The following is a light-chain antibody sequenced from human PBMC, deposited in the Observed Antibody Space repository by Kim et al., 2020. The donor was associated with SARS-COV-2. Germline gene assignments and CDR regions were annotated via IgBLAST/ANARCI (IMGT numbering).Light chain of an antibody. CDR2: KIS. Sequence: PASISCRSSQSLVHSDGSTYLSWLQPRPGQPPRLLIYKISHRISGVPDRFSGSGAVTDFTLKISRVEAEDVGIYYCMQATQFPRTFGQGTKVDIK. V-gene: IGKV2-24*01. CDR1: QSLVHSDGSTY. CDR3: MQATQFPRT. J-gene: IGKJ1*01.